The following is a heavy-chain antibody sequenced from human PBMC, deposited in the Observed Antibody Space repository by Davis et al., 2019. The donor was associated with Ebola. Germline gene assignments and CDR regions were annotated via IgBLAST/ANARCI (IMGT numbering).Heavy chain of an antibody. CDR2: GYYGGNA. Sequence: SETLSLTCAVSGGSISSSYWSWIRQAPGKGLEWIGSGYYGGNAYYNPSLKSRVTISVDTSKNQFSLKLSSVTAADTAVYYCARSPGIARYNWFDPWGQGTLVTVSS. J-gene: IGHJ5*02. CDR3: ARSPGIARYNWFDP. D-gene: IGHD6-13*01. CDR1: GGSISSSY. V-gene: IGHV4-59*04.